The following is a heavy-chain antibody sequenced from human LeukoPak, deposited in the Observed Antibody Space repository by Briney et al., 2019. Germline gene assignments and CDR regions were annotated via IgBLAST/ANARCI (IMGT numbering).Heavy chain of an antibody. D-gene: IGHD3-9*01. CDR2: IRGSGGST. CDR3: AKALDILTGPNDY. Sequence: GGSLRLSCGASGFTFSSYAMSWARQAPGKGLEWVSAIRGSGGSTYYADSVKGRFTISRDNSKNTLYLQMNSLRAEDTAVYYCAKALDILTGPNDYWGQGTLVTVSS. J-gene: IGHJ4*02. CDR1: GFTFSSYA. V-gene: IGHV3-23*01.